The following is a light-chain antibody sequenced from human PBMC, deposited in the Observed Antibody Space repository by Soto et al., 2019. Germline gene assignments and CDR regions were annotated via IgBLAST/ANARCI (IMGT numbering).Light chain of an antibody. V-gene: IGLV1-40*01. CDR3: QSYDSSLSAWV. Sequence: QSVLTQPPSVSGAPGQRVTISCTGSNSNIGGGYDVHWYQQLPGTAPKLLVYGNINRPSRVPDRFSGSKSDTSASLAITGLQADDEADYYCQSYDSSLSAWVFGGGTKLTVL. J-gene: IGLJ3*02. CDR2: GNI. CDR1: NSNIGGGYD.